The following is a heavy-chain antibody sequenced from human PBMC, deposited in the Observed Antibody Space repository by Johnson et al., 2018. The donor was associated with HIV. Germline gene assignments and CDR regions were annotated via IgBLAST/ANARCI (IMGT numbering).Heavy chain of an antibody. CDR2: VSYDENNK. D-gene: IGHD3-16*01. CDR1: GFIFNRFP. Sequence: QVQLVESGGGVVQPGRSLRLSCAASGFIFNRFPIHWVRQAPGKGLEWVAVVSYDENNKYYAGSVKGRFTVSRDNSKNTLYLQMNSLSAEDTAVYYCARGEDAMGGAFDIWGQGTMVTVSS. J-gene: IGHJ3*02. CDR3: ARGEDAMGGAFDI. V-gene: IGHV3-30*14.